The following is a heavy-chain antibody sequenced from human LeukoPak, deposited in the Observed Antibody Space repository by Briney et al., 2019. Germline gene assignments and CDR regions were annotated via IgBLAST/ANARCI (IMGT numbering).Heavy chain of an antibody. CDR2: IWSDGTNR. V-gene: IGHV3-33*01. J-gene: IGHJ4*02. CDR1: GFIFNHYA. CDR3: VRDAQRGFDYSNSLQY. D-gene: IGHD4-11*01. Sequence: GTSLRLSCEASGFIFNHYALHWVRQAPHKGLEWVAVIWSDGTNRYYADSVKGRFSIFRDDSQKRAFLQMNSLRAEDTAVYYCVRDAQRGFDYSNSLQYWGQGALVTVSS.